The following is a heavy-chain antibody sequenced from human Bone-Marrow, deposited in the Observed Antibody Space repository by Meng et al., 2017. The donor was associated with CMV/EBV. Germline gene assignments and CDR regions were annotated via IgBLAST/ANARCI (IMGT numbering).Heavy chain of an antibody. J-gene: IGHJ6*01. CDR1: GFTFSSYA. CDR3: ARDQSPSSYYEFWSGYRYYYGMAV. D-gene: IGHD3-3*01. Sequence: GGSLRLSCAASGFTFSSYAMSWVRQAPGKGLEWVSAISGSGGSTYYADSVKGRFTISRDNSKNTLYLQMNSLRVEDTAVYSCARDQSPSSYYEFWSGYRYYYGMAVWGPGNTV. CDR2: ISGSGGST. V-gene: IGHV3-23*01.